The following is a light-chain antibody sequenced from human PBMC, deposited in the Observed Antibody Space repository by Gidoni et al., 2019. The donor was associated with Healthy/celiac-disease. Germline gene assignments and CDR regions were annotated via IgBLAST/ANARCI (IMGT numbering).Light chain of an antibody. CDR1: QSVSSY. J-gene: IGKJ4*01. V-gene: IGKV3-11*01. CDR3: QQRSNWLT. CDR2: DAS. Sequence: EIVLTQSPATLSLSPGERATLSCRASQSVSSYLAWYQQKPGQAPRLRIYDASNRATGIPARFSGSGSGTDVTLTSSSLEPEDFAVYYCQQRSNWLTFGGGTKVEIK.